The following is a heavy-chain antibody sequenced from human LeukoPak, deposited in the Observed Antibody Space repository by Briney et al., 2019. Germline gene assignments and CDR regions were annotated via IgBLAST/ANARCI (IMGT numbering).Heavy chain of an antibody. CDR3: ARVNGDSDAFDI. CDR2: MNPNSGNT. V-gene: IGHV1-8*03. J-gene: IGHJ3*02. Sequence: GASVKVSCKASGYTFINYDFSWVRQAPGQGLEWMGWMNPNSGNTGYAQKFQGRVTITRNTSISTAYMELSSLRSEDTAVYYCARVNGDSDAFDIWGQGTMVTVSS. CDR1: GYTFINYD. D-gene: IGHD4-17*01.